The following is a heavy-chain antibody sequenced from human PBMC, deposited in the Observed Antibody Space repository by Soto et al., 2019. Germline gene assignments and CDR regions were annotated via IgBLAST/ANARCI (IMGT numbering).Heavy chain of an antibody. Sequence: QLQLQESGPGLVKPSETLSLTCTVSGGSISSSSYYWGWIRQPPGKGLEWIGSIYDSGSTYYNPSLKSRVTMSVDTSKNQFSLKLSSVTAADTAVYYCARLRAAAGTNFDYWGQGTLVTVSS. V-gene: IGHV4-39*01. CDR3: ARLRAAAGTNFDY. CDR2: IYDSGST. D-gene: IGHD6-13*01. CDR1: GGSISSSSYY. J-gene: IGHJ4*02.